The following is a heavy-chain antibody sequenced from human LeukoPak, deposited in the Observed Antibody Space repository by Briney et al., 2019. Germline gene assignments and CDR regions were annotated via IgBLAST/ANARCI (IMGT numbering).Heavy chain of an antibody. V-gene: IGHV3-9*01. Sequence: QSGRSLRLSCAASGFTFDDYAMHWVRQAPGKGLEWVSGISWNSGSIGYADSVKSRFTISRDNAKNSLYLQMNSLRAEDTALYYCAKDISRGVVVNSFYFDYWGQGTLVTVSS. CDR3: AKDISRGVVVNSFYFDY. D-gene: IGHD3-22*01. J-gene: IGHJ4*02. CDR2: ISWNSGSI. CDR1: GFTFDDYA.